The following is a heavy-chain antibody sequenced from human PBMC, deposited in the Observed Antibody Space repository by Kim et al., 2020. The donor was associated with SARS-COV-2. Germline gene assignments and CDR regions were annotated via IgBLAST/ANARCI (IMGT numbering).Heavy chain of an antibody. CDR2: INHSGST. J-gene: IGHJ4*01. V-gene: IGHV4-34*01. CDR3: ARGHGEPFADFSPFVFDY. CDR1: GGSFSGYY. Sequence: SETLSLTCAVYGGSFSGYYWSWIRQPPGKGLEWIGEINHSGSTNYNPSLKSRVTISVDTSKNQFSLKLSSVTAADTAVYYCARGHGEPFADFSPFVFDY. D-gene: IGHD3-3*01.